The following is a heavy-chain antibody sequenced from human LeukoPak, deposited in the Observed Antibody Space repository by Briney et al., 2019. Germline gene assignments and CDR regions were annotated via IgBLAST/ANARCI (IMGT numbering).Heavy chain of an antibody. CDR1: GGSISSYY. CDR2: IYYSGST. D-gene: IGHD3-3*01. Sequence: SETLSLTCTVSGGSISSYYWSWIRQPPGKGLEWIGYIYYSGSTNYNPSLKSRVTISVDTSKNQFSLKLSSVTAADTAVYYCARSRTYDFWSGTLGAFDIWGQGTMVTVSS. V-gene: IGHV4-59*01. CDR3: ARSRTYDFWSGTLGAFDI. J-gene: IGHJ3*02.